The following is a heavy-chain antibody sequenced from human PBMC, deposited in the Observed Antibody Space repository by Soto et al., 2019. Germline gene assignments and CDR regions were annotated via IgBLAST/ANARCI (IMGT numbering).Heavy chain of an antibody. CDR3: ARDRVATRQFDY. V-gene: IGHV1-3*01. J-gene: IGHJ4*02. D-gene: IGHD5-12*01. Sequence: ASVKVSCKASGYTFTSYGISWVRQAPGQRLEWMGWINACNGNTKYSQKFQGRVTITRDTSASTAYMELSSLRSEDTAVYYCARDRVATRQFDYWGQGTLVTVSS. CDR1: GYTFTSYG. CDR2: INACNGNT.